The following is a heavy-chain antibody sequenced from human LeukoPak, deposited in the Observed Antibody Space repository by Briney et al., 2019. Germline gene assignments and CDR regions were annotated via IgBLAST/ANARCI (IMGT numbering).Heavy chain of an antibody. CDR1: TFTVSNYY. V-gene: IGHV3-11*01. CDR3: ARSPLPGRSARTEFFQH. CDR2: ISDSGNTI. Sequence: GGTLRCYCAAYTFTVSNYYMTWIAQAQGKGLQWISFISDSGNTIYYTDSVEGRFTIYRDNTKNSLDLQMHSLRAEDTAMYYCARSPLPGRSARTEFFQHWGQGTLVTVSS. J-gene: IGHJ1*01. D-gene: IGHD6-19*01.